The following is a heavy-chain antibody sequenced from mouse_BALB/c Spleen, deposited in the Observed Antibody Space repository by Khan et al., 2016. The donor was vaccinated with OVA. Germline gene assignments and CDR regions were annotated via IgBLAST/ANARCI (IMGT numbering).Heavy chain of an antibody. Sequence: QVQLQQSGAELARPGASVKLSCTASGYTFTDYYINWVKQRPGQGLEWIGEISPGSGDTYYNARFKGKATLTADKSSNTAYMQLSSLTSEAAAVYYCARRNYFGYSFAYWGQGTLVTVSA. CDR1: GYTFTDYY. D-gene: IGHD1-2*01. J-gene: IGHJ3*01. CDR3: ARRNYFGYSFAY. V-gene: IGHV1-77*01. CDR2: ISPGSGDT.